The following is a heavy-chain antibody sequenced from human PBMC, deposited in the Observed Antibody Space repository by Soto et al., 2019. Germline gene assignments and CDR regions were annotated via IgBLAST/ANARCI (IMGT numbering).Heavy chain of an antibody. J-gene: IGHJ6*02. V-gene: IGHV3-53*04. CDR3: ASNPLSTAPDYYYYGMDV. Sequence: GRSLRLSRAASGFTASSNYMSLVRQAPGKGLEWVSVIYSGGSTYYADSVKGRFTISRHNSKNTLYLQMNSLRAEDTAVYYCASNPLSTAPDYYYYGMDVWGQGTTVTVSS. CDR1: GFTASSNY. D-gene: IGHD4-17*01. CDR2: IYSGGST.